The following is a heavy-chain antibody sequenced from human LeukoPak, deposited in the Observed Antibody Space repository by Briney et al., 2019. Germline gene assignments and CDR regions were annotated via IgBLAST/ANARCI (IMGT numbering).Heavy chain of an antibody. CDR3: ARQFGHVFRFDP. V-gene: IGHV1-3*03. D-gene: IGHD2-21*01. CDR1: GDTFTSYA. Sequence: ASVKGSCKASGDTFTSYAMHWVRQAPGQRLEWMGWINAGNGNTKYSQEFQSRVTITRDTSASTAYMELSSLRSEDMAVYYCARQFGHVFRFDPWGQGTLVTVSS. J-gene: IGHJ5*02. CDR2: INAGNGNT.